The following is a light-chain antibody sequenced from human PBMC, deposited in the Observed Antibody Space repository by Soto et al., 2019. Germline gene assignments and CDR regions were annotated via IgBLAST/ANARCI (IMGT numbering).Light chain of an antibody. J-gene: IGKJ3*01. CDR1: RSLLHSNGYNY. CDR2: LGS. V-gene: IGKV2-28*01. Sequence: DIVMTQSPLSLPVTPGEPASISCRFSRSLLHSNGYNYLDWYLQKPGQSPQLLIYLGSNRASGVPDRFSGSGSGTDFTLKISRVEAEDVGVYYCMQALQTRTFGPGTKVDIK. CDR3: MQALQTRT.